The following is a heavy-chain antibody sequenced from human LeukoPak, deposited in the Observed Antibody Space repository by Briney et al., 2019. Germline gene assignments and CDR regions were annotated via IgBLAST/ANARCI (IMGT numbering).Heavy chain of an antibody. D-gene: IGHD2-21*01. CDR1: GGSISSHY. CDR3: ARALFGRPETLFDY. J-gene: IGHJ4*02. V-gene: IGHV4-59*11. CDR2: LYYSGST. Sequence: PSETLSLTCTVSGGSISSHYWSWIRQPPGKGLEWIGYLYYSGSTNYNPSLKSRVTISVDTSKNQFSLKLSSVTAADTAVYYCARALFGRPETLFDYWGQGTLVTVSS.